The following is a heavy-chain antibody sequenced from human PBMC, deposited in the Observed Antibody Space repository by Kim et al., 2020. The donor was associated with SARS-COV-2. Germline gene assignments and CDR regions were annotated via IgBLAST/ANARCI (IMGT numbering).Heavy chain of an antibody. D-gene: IGHD5-18*01. V-gene: IGHV3-9*01. CDR2: ISWNSGSI. CDR1: GFTFDDYA. J-gene: IGHJ4*02. Sequence: GGSLRLSCAASGFTFDDYAMHWVRQAPGKGLEWVSGISWNSGSIGYADSVKGRFTISRDNAKNSLYLQMNSLRAEDTALYYCAKAGEIQLWLQHPDYFDYWGQGTLVTVSS. CDR3: AKAGEIQLWLQHPDYFDY.